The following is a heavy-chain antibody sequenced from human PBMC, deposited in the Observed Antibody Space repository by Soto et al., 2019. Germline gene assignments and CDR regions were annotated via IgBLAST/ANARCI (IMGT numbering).Heavy chain of an antibody. Sequence: GGSLRLSCAASGFTFSSYAMSWVRQAPGKGLELVSAISGSGGGTYYADSVEGRFTISRDNSKNTLYLQVNSLRAEDTAVYYCAKAPSGYCSGGSCYLDYWGQGTLVTVSS. J-gene: IGHJ4*02. CDR1: GFTFSSYA. CDR3: AKAPSGYCSGGSCYLDY. V-gene: IGHV3-23*01. D-gene: IGHD2-15*01. CDR2: ISGSGGGT.